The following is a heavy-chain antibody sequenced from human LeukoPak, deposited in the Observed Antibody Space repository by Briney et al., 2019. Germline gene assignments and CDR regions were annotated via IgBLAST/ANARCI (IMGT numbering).Heavy chain of an antibody. CDR1: GGIFSSYA. CDR3: ARGSFGQYTYGVDY. V-gene: IGHV1-18*01. Sequence: ASVKVSCKASGGIFSSYAISWVRQAPGQGLEWMGWINVYNGNTNYAQKFQGRVTLTTDTSTSTVYMELRSLRSDDTAVYYCARGSFGQYTYGVDYWGQGTLVTISS. J-gene: IGHJ4*02. CDR2: INVYNGNT. D-gene: IGHD5-18*01.